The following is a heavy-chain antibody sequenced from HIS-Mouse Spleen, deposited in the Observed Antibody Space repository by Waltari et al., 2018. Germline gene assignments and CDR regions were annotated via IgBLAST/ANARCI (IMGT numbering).Heavy chain of an antibody. D-gene: IGHD6-13*01. J-gene: IGHJ4*02. CDR3: ARGYLAAGNFDY. CDR2: IDPNSGGT. CDR1: GYTFTGYY. V-gene: IGHV1-2*02. Sequence: QVQLVQSGAEVKKTGASVTVSCKASGYTFTGYYMHWVRQAPGRGLEWMGWIDPNSGGTNSAQKFQAVGTTTRETSINTAYMGLSRLRSDDTAVYYCARGYLAAGNFDYWGQGTLVTVSS.